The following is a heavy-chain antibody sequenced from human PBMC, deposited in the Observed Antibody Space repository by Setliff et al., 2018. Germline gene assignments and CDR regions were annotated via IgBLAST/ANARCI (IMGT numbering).Heavy chain of an antibody. D-gene: IGHD6-6*01. CDR2: TIPNFGTT. J-gene: IGHJ6*03. V-gene: IGHV1-69*05. CDR1: GGTFSSYG. CDR3: AREGVDSRSSTDYRYYKDV. Sequence: SVKVSCKASGGTFSSYGISWVRQAPGQGLEWLGGTIPNFGTTNYAQKFQGRATIITDESTSTAYMELSSLRSEDTAVYYCAREGVDSRSSTDYRYYKDVWGKGTTVTVSS.